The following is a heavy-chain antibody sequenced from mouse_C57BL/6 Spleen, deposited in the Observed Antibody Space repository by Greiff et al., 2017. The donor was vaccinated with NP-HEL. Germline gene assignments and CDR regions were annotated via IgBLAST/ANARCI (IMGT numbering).Heavy chain of an antibody. Sequence: VQLQQPGAELVKPGASVKMSCKASGYTFTSYWITWVKQRPGQGLEWIGDIYPGSGSTNYNEKFKSKATLTVDTSSSTAYMQLSSLTSEDSAVYYCARRGSSYVEYYAMDYWGQGTSVTVSS. D-gene: IGHD1-1*01. CDR1: GYTFTSYW. J-gene: IGHJ4*01. CDR2: IYPGSGST. CDR3: ARRGSSYVEYYAMDY. V-gene: IGHV1-55*01.